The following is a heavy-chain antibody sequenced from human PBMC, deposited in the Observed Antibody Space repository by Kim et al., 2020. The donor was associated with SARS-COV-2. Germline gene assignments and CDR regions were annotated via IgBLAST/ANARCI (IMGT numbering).Heavy chain of an antibody. D-gene: IGHD3-22*01. CDR1: GFSLSSSGVG. Sequence: SGPTLVNPTQTLTLTCTFSGFSLSSSGVGVGWIRQPPGKALEWLALIYWDDDKRYSPSLKSRLTIPKDTSKDQVVLTMTNMDPVDTATYYCAHRMRSTIAYDRSGYYVKDWGQGTLVTVSS. CDR3: AHRMRSTIAYDRSGYYVKD. CDR2: IYWDDDK. J-gene: IGHJ4*02. V-gene: IGHV2-5*02.